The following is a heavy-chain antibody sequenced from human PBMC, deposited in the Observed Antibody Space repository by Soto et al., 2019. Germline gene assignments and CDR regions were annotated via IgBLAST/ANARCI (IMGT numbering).Heavy chain of an antibody. J-gene: IGHJ6*03. Sequence: GASVKVSCKASGYTFTSYGISWVQQAPGQGLEWMGWISAYNGNTNYAQKLQGRVTMTTDTSTSTAYMELRSLRSDDTAVYYCARAGYCSSTSCSAPYCYYMDVWGKGTTVTVSS. V-gene: IGHV1-18*01. CDR2: ISAYNGNT. CDR1: GYTFTSYG. CDR3: ARAGYCSSTSCSAPYCYYMDV. D-gene: IGHD2-2*03.